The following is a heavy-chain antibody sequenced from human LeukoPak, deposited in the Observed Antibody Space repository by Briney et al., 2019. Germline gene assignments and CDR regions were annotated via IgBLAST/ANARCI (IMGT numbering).Heavy chain of an antibody. CDR1: GFTFSSYG. CDR2: ISYDGSNK. V-gene: IGHV3-30*18. Sequence: GGSLRLSCAASGFTFSSYGMHWVRQAPGKGLEWVAVISYDGSNKCYADSVKGRFTISRDNSKNTLYLQMNSLRAEDTAVYYCAKDALSAKWVTLQKSYGMDVWGQGTTVTVSS. D-gene: IGHD4-11*01. J-gene: IGHJ6*02. CDR3: AKDALSAKWVTLQKSYGMDV.